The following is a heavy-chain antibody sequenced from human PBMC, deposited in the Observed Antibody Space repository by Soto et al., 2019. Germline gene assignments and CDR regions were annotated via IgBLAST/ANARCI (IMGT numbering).Heavy chain of an antibody. D-gene: IGHD3-22*01. CDR1: GYSFTSYW. CDR2: LDPSDSYT. J-gene: IGHJ6*02. CDR3: ARHGGYYYDCSALYDVMDV. Sequence: GESLKISCKGSGYSFTSYWISWGRQMPGKGLEWMGRLDPSDSYTNYSPSFQGHVTISADKSISTAYLQWSSLKASDTAMYYCARHGGYYYDCSALYDVMDVWGQGTTVTVSS. V-gene: IGHV5-10-1*01.